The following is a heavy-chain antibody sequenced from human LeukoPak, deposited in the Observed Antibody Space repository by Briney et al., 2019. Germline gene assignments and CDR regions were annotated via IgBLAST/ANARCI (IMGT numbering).Heavy chain of an antibody. CDR2: INHSGST. Sequence: PSETLSLTCAVYGGSFSGYYWSWIRQPPGKGLGWIGEINHSGSTNYNPSLKSRVTISVDTSKNQFSLKLSSVTAADTAVYYCARGHYDFWSGYYTGLSENYMDVWGKGTTVTVSS. V-gene: IGHV4-34*01. CDR3: ARGHYDFWSGYYTGLSENYMDV. D-gene: IGHD3-3*01. CDR1: GGSFSGYY. J-gene: IGHJ6*03.